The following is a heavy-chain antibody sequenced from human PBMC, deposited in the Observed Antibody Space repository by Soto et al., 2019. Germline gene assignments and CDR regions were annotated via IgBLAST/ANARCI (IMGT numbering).Heavy chain of an antibody. D-gene: IGHD5-12*01. CDR3: ARDRGIVATRHMDV. CDR2: ISSSSSYI. V-gene: IGHV3-21*01. CDR1: GFTFSSYS. Sequence: GGSLRLSCAASGFTFSSYSMNWVRQAPGKGLEWVSSISSSSSYIYYADSVKGRFTISRDNAKNSLYLQMNSLRAEDTAVYYFARDRGIVATRHMDVWRKGTTVTVS. J-gene: IGHJ6*03.